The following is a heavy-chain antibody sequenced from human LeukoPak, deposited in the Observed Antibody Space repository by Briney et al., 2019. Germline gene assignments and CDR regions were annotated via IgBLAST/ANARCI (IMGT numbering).Heavy chain of an antibody. CDR3: ARSDVLYASQGEARYFNH. J-gene: IGHJ4*02. V-gene: IGHV1-2*02. Sequence: ASVKVSCKASGYTLTAYYIHWVRQAPGQRLEWMGWVSPNNGGTNYAQKFQGRVTMTRDTSISTLYMDLNSLRSDGTAVYYCARSDVLYASQGEARYFNHWGQGTLVTVSS. D-gene: IGHD3-16*01. CDR2: VSPNNGGT. CDR1: GYTLTAYY.